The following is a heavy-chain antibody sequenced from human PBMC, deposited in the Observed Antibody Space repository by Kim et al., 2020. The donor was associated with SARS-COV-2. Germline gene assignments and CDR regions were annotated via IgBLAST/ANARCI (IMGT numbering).Heavy chain of an antibody. V-gene: IGHV4-31*03. J-gene: IGHJ4*02. Sequence: SETLSLTCTVSGGSISSSGYYWDWIRQHPGKGLEWIGYIYYTGSTYYNPSLKSRVTISVDTSKNQFSLKLSSVTAADTAVYYCARETKDYDILTGYLGSNAYFDYWGQGTLVTVSS. CDR1: GGSISSSGYY. CDR2: IYYTGST. CDR3: ARETKDYDILTGYLGSNAYFDY. D-gene: IGHD3-9*01.